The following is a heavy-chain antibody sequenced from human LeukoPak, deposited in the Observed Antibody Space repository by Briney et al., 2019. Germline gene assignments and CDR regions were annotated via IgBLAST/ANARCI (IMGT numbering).Heavy chain of an antibody. CDR1: GFTFSSHS. V-gene: IGHV3-48*01. Sequence: GGSLRLSCAASGFTFSSHSMTWVRQAPGQGLEWVSYITSDSVTRFYADSVKGRFTASRDNAEKSMYLQMNSLRAEDTAVYYCARDWGEMATVGYDYWGQGTLVTVSS. D-gene: IGHD5-24*01. CDR3: ARDWGEMATVGYDY. J-gene: IGHJ4*02. CDR2: ITSDSVTR.